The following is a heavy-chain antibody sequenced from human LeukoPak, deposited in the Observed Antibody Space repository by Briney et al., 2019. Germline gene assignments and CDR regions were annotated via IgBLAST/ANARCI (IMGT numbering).Heavy chain of an antibody. D-gene: IGHD3-10*01. CDR2: ISYDGSNK. CDR1: GFTFSSYA. Sequence: GGSLRLSCAASGFTFSSYAMHWVRQAPGKGLEWVAVISYDGSNKYYADSVKGRFTISRDNSKNTLYLQMNSLRAEDTAVCYCARAGYGSGYSYWGQGTLVTVSS. J-gene: IGHJ4*02. V-gene: IGHV3-30-3*01. CDR3: ARAGYGSGYSY.